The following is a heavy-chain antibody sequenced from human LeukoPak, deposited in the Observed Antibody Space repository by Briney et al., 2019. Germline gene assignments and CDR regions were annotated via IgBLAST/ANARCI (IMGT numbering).Heavy chain of an antibody. CDR1: GDSFSGYY. CDR3: ARVAVAFDY. V-gene: IGHV4-34*01. Sequence: KPSETLSLTCAVYGDSFSGYYWSSIRQPPGKELEWIGEINHSGSTNYNPSLKSRVTISVDTSKSEFSLKLSSVTAADTAVYYCARVAVAFDYRGQGTLVTVSS. CDR2: INHSGST. J-gene: IGHJ4*02. D-gene: IGHD6-19*01.